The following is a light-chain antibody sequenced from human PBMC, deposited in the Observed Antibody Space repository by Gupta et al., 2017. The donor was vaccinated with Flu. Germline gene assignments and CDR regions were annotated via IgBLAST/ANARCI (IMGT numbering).Light chain of an antibody. V-gene: IGLV3-21*03. CDR3: QAWASSSDQLV. Sequence: GKTARITCGGNDSGSKSVHWYQQKPGQAPVLVVCDVSDRPSGITERFSGSNSGNTATLTISRVEAGDEADYYWQAWASSSDQLVFGGGTKLTVL. CDR1: DSGSKS. J-gene: IGLJ3*02. CDR2: DVS.